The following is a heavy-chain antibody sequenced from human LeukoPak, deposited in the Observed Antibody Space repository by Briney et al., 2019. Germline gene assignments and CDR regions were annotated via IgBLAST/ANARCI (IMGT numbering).Heavy chain of an antibody. J-gene: IGHJ4*02. CDR1: GGSISNHY. CDR3: ASHKGF. Sequence: SSDTLSLTCTVSGGSISNHYRSWFRQPPGKGLEWIGYIYYSGSTNYNPSLKSRVTISVDTSKSQFSLKLSSVSAADPAVYYCASHKGFWGQGTLVTVSS. CDR2: IYYSGST. V-gene: IGHV4-59*11.